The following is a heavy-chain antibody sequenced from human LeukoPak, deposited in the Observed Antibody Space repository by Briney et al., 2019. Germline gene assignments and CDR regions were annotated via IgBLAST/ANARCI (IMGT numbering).Heavy chain of an antibody. CDR1: GGSMSTTVYY. J-gene: IGHJ4*02. CDR3: PTRYCDSTGPCDY. CDR2: IYYAGTT. D-gene: IGHD2-15*01. V-gene: IGHV4-39*01. Sequence: PSETLSLTCTVSGGSMSTTVYYWALVRQTPDKGLESIGSIYYAGTTYSNPSLRGRVTISAETSKNQFSLHLTSATAADTAVYYCPTRYCDSTGPCDYGGQGILVTVSS.